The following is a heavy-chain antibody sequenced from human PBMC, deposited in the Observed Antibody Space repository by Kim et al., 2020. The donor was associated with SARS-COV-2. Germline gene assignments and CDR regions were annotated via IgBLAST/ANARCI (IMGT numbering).Heavy chain of an antibody. CDR3: ATAAAPCRRYYFYYGLDV. Sequence: GGSLRLSCAVSGVTFSSYWMTWVRQAPGKGLEWVANIKQDGNEKHYVDSVKGRFTISRDNANNSLFLQMTSLRAEDTAVYYCATAAAPCRRYYFYYGLDV. CDR2: IKQDGNEK. D-gene: IGHD6-13*01. J-gene: IGHJ6*01. CDR1: GVTFSSYW. V-gene: IGHV3-7*01.